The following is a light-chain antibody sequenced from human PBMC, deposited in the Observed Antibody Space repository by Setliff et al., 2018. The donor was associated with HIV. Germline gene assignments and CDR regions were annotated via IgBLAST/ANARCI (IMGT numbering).Light chain of an antibody. Sequence: DIQLTQSPSFLSASVGDRVIITCRASQGISSYLAWYQQKPGKAPELLIYVASTLQSGVPSRFSGSGSGTEFTLTISSLQPEDFATYYCQQFSGLPPTFGGGTKVDIK. CDR1: QGISSY. V-gene: IGKV1-9*01. CDR2: VAS. J-gene: IGKJ4*01. CDR3: QQFSGLPPT.